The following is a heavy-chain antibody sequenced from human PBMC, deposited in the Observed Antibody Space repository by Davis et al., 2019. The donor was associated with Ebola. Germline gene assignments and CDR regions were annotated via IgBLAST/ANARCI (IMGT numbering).Heavy chain of an antibody. V-gene: IGHV3-21*01. Sequence: GESLKISCAASGFTFSSNSMNWVRQAPGKGLEWVSFISSSNNYIYYADSVKGRFTVSRDNAKNSLYLQMNSLRAEDTAVYHCARGGYYDSTGYSHAAFDIWGQGTMVTVSS. J-gene: IGHJ3*02. D-gene: IGHD3-22*01. CDR3: ARGGYYDSTGYSHAAFDI. CDR2: ISSSNNYI. CDR1: GFTFSSNS.